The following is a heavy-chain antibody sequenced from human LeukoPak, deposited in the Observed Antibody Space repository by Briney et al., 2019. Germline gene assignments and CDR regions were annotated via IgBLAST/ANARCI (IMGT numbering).Heavy chain of an antibody. J-gene: IGHJ4*02. Sequence: KTSETLSLTCTVASGSITSYYWSWIRQPPGKGLEWIGYIFYSGSTNYNPSLKSRVTISVDTSKNQLSRGLSSVTAADTAVYYCARGPTRYYFDCWGQGTLVTVSS. CDR3: ARGPTRYYFDC. D-gene: IGHD4-17*01. CDR1: SGSITSYY. V-gene: IGHV4-59*01. CDR2: IFYSGST.